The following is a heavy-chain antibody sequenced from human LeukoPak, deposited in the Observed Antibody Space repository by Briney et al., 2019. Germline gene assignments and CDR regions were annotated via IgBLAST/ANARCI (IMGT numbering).Heavy chain of an antibody. CDR2: IYTSGST. CDR1: GGSISSYY. D-gene: IGHD6-19*01. V-gene: IGHV4-4*07. J-gene: IGHJ6*03. CDR3: ARDLTEKLQWLVGFYYYYYMDV. Sequence: SETLSLTCPVSGGSISSYYWSWIRQPAGKGLEWIGRIYTSGSTNYNPSLKSRVTMSVDTSKNQFSLKLSSVTAADTAVYYCARDLTEKLQWLVGFYYYYYMDVWGKGTTVTVSS.